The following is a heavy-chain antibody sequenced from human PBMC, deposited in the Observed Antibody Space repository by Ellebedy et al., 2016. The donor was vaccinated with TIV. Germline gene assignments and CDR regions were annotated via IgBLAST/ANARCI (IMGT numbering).Heavy chain of an antibody. CDR1: GGSISSYY. CDR2: IFTIGRT. J-gene: IGHJ4*02. Sequence: MPSETLSLTCTVSGGSISSYYWSWIRQPAGKGLEWIGRIFTIGRTNYNPSLKSRVTMSVDTSKNQFSMKLSAVTAADTAVYYCASGYSSGWLDYWGQGTLVTVSS. V-gene: IGHV4-4*07. D-gene: IGHD6-19*01. CDR3: ASGYSSGWLDY.